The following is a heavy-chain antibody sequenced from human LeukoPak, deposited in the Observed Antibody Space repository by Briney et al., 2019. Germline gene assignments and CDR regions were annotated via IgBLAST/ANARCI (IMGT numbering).Heavy chain of an antibody. V-gene: IGHV3-66*01. CDR2: IYSGGST. Sequence: GGSLRFSCAASGFTVSSNYMSWVRQAPGKGLEWVSVIYSGGSTYYADSVKGRFTISRDNSKNTLYLQMNSLRAEDTAVYYCARGYDSSGYAYYYYYGMDVWDQGTTVTVSS. D-gene: IGHD3-22*01. CDR1: GFTVSSNY. J-gene: IGHJ6*02. CDR3: ARGYDSSGYAYYYYYGMDV.